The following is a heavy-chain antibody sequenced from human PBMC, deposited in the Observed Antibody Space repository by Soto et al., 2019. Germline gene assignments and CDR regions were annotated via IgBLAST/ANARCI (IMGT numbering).Heavy chain of an antibody. Sequence: QVQLVESGGGVVQPGRSLRLSCAASGFTFSSYGVHWVRQAPGKGLEWVAVISYDGSNKYYADSVKGRFTISRDNSKNTLYLQMNSLRAEDTAVYYCAKDRGTTFDYWGQGTLVTVSS. CDR2: ISYDGSNK. CDR1: GFTFSSYG. D-gene: IGHD1-1*01. CDR3: AKDRGTTFDY. J-gene: IGHJ4*02. V-gene: IGHV3-30*18.